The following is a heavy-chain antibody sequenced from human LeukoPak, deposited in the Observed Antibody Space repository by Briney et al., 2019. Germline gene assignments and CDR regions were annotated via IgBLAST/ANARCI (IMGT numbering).Heavy chain of an antibody. V-gene: IGHV1-46*01. D-gene: IGHD1-1*01. J-gene: IGHJ4*02. CDR1: GYTFTAYW. CDR3: ARGTTDDY. CDR2: INPSGGST. Sequence: ASVKVSCKASGYTFTAYWMHWVRQAPGQGLEWMGVINPSGGSTRYAQKFQGRVTMTGDTSTRTVYMELSSLTSADTAVYYCARGTTDDYWGQGTAVTVSS.